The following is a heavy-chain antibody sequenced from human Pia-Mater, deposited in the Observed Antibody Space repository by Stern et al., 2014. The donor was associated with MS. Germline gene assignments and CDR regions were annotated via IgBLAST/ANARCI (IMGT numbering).Heavy chain of an antibody. J-gene: IGHJ5*02. CDR2: IYPDDSDT. CDR3: ATAIYSSGWGGWFDP. D-gene: IGHD6-19*01. V-gene: IGHV5-51*01. CDR1: GYKFINYW. Sequence: VQLVQSGAEVKKPGESLRISCKGSGYKFINYWIGWVRQMPGKGLEWMGIIYPDDSDTRYSPSFQGKGTISAANRARTASPQWGSLKASDTPIYYCATAIYSSGWGGWFDPWGQGTLVTVSS.